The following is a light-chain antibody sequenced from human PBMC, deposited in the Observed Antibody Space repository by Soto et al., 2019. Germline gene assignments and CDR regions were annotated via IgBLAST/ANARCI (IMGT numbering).Light chain of an antibody. Sequence: QSALTQPASVSGSPGQSITIYCTGTSSDVGGYNYVSWYQQHPGKAPKLMIYEVSNRPSGVSNRFSGSKSGNTASLTISGLQAEDEADYYCSSYTSSGTLVFGGGTKLTVL. CDR2: EVS. V-gene: IGLV2-14*01. J-gene: IGLJ2*01. CDR3: SSYTSSGTLV. CDR1: SSDVGGYNY.